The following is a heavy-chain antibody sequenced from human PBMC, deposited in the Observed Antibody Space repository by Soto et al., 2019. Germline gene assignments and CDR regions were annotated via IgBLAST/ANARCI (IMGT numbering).Heavy chain of an antibody. J-gene: IGHJ5*02. CDR1: GYTFTSYD. V-gene: IGHV1-8*01. D-gene: IGHD2-15*01. CDR2: MKPNSGNT. Sequence: QVQLVQSGAEVKKPGASVKVSCKASGYTFTSYDINWVRQATGQGLEWMGWMKPNSGNTGYAQKFQGRVTMTRNTSLSTAYMELSSLRSEDTAVYYFARGRYRSGGSCHFDWFDPWGQGTLVTVSS. CDR3: ARGRYRSGGSCHFDWFDP.